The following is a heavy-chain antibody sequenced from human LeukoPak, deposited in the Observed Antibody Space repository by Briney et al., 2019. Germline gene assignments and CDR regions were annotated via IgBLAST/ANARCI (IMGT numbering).Heavy chain of an antibody. CDR1: VGSISSGGYY. J-gene: IGHJ4*02. CDR3: AKSMVGIGKPVDDS. D-gene: IGHD6-19*01. V-gene: IGHV4-30-2*02. CDR2: ISAAGTT. Sequence: SETLSLTCTVAVGSISSGGYYWSWIRQPPGKGLEWIAYISAAGTTFYNPPLKSRVTISLDRSKNQFSLKLSSVTAADTAVYYCAKSMVGIGKPVDDSWGQGTLVTVSS.